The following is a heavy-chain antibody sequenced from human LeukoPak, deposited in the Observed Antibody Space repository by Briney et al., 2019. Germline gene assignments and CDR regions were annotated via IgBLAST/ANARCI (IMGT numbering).Heavy chain of an antibody. CDR2: IYSGGST. D-gene: IGHD6-19*01. J-gene: IGHJ4*02. Sequence: GSLRLSCAASGFTVSSNYMSWVRHAPVKGLEWVSLIYSGGSTSYADSVKGRFTVSRDNSKNTLYLQMNSLRAEDTAVYYCARGPVAGQFYWGQGTLVTVSS. CDR3: ARGPVAGQFY. V-gene: IGHV3-66*01. CDR1: GFTVSSNY.